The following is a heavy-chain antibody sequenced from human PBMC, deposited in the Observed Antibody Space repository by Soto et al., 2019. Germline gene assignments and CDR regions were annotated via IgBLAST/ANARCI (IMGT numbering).Heavy chain of an antibody. CDR2: ISYDGSNK. V-gene: IGHV3-30*18. D-gene: IGHD3-10*01. J-gene: IGHJ4*02. CDR3: AKYGFGEPFDY. CDR1: GFTFSSYG. Sequence: GGSLRLSCAASGFTFSSYGMHWVRQAPGKGLEWVAVISYDGSNKYYAGSVKGRFTISRDNSKNTLYLQMNSLRAEDTAVYYCAKYGFGEPFDYWGQGTLVTVSS.